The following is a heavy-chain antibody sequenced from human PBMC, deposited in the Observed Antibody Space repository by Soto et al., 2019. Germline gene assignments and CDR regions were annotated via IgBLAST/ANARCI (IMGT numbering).Heavy chain of an antibody. Sequence: QVQLVESGGGVVQPGRSLRLSCAASGFTFSSYAMHWVRQAPGKGLEWVAVISYDGSNKYYADSVKGRFTISRDNSKNTLYLQMNSLRAEDTAVYYCARSEGDYYDSSGYSMAFDIWGQGTMVTVSS. CDR1: GFTFSSYA. CDR3: ARSEGDYYDSSGYSMAFDI. V-gene: IGHV3-30-3*01. D-gene: IGHD3-22*01. J-gene: IGHJ3*02. CDR2: ISYDGSNK.